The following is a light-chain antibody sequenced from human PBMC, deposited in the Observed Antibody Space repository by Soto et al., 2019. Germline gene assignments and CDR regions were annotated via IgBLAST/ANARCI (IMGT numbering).Light chain of an antibody. CDR2: DVT. Sequence: QSALTQPASVSGSPGQSITISCTGASSDVGAYNYVSWYQQHPGKAPKLLIYDVTNRPSGVSNRFSGSKSGNTASLTISGLQAEDEADYYCCSYTTSSTLYVFGTGTRSPS. CDR1: SSDVGAYNY. J-gene: IGLJ1*01. CDR3: CSYTTSSTLYV. V-gene: IGLV2-14*03.